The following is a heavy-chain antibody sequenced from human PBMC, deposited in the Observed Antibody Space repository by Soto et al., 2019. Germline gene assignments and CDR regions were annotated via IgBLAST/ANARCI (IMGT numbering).Heavy chain of an antibody. J-gene: IGHJ4*02. CDR3: ARAWARRGYCSGGSCYSSDY. CDR1: GGSISSGDYY. V-gene: IGHV4-30-4*01. Sequence: QVQLQESGPGLVKPSQTLSLTCTVSGGSISSGDYYWSWIRQPPGKGLQWVGYIYYSGSTYYNPSRKSRVTISVDTSKNQFSLKLSSVTAADTAVYYCARAWARRGYCSGGSCYSSDYWGQGTLVTVSS. D-gene: IGHD2-15*01. CDR2: IYYSGST.